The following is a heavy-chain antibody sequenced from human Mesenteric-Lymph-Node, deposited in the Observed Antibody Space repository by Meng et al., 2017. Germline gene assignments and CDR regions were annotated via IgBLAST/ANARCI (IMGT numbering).Heavy chain of an antibody. CDR1: GGSISSSSYY. Sequence: SETLSLTCTVSGGSISSSSYYWGWIRQPPGKGLEWIGSIYYSGSTNYNPSLKSRVTISVDTSKNQFSLKLSSVTAADTAVYYCARAQYMGGYFDYWGQGTLVTVSS. D-gene: IGHD2-15*01. V-gene: IGHV4-39*07. CDR3: ARAQYMGGYFDY. J-gene: IGHJ4*02. CDR2: IYYSGST.